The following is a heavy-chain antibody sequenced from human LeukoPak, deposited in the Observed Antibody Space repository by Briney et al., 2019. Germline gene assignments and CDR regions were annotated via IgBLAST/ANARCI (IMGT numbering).Heavy chain of an antibody. CDR1: GYTFTSYG. V-gene: IGHV1-18*04. D-gene: IGHD3-10*01. J-gene: IGHJ4*02. CDR3: AREGYYGSGSYYTFDY. CDR2: ISAYNGNT. Sequence: ASVKVSCKASGYTFTSYGISWVRQAPGQGLEWMGWISAYNGNTNYAQKLQGRVTMTTDTSTSTAYMELRSLRSDDTAVYYCAREGYYGSGSYYTFDYWGQGTLVTVSS.